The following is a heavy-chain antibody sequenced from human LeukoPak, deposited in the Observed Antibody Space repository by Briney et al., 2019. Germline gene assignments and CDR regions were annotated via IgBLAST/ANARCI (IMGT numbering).Heavy chain of an antibody. CDR1: GYTFSGYY. V-gene: IGHV1-46*01. Sequence: GASVKVSCKASGYTFSGYYMHWVRQAPGQGLEWMGVINPGSGSTNYAQKFQVRVTMTRDTSTSTVYMELSSLRSEDTAVYYCSREMSTIAFDYWGQGTLVTVSS. CDR3: SREMSTIAFDY. D-gene: IGHD5-24*01. J-gene: IGHJ4*02. CDR2: INPGSGST.